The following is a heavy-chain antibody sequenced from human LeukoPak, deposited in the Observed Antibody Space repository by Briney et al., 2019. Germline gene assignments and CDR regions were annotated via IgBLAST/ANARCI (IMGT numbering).Heavy chain of an antibody. D-gene: IGHD3-9*01. V-gene: IGHV1-46*01. CDR2: INPSGGST. CDR3: ARRYDARYDILTGYSGAFDY. Sequence: ASVKVSCKASGYTFTSYYMHWVRQAPGQGLEWMGIINPSGGSTSYVQKFQGRVTMTRDTSTSTVYKELSSLRSEDTAVYYCARRYDARYDILTGYSGAFDYWGQGTLVTVSS. CDR1: GYTFTSYY. J-gene: IGHJ4*02.